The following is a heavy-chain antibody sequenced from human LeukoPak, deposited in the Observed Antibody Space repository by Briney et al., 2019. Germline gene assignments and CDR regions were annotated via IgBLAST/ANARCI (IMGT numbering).Heavy chain of an antibody. CDR1: GFIFNNYW. CDR2: IKQDGSDK. Sequence: GKPLRLSCAASGFIFNNYWVSWVRQAPGEGLEWVANIKQDGSDKYYVDSVKGRFTISRDNAKNSLYLQMNSLRAEDTAVYYCARQRRYCSGDNCYQRTFDYWGQGTLVTVSS. J-gene: IGHJ4*02. D-gene: IGHD2-15*01. V-gene: IGHV3-7*01. CDR3: ARQRRYCSGDNCYQRTFDY.